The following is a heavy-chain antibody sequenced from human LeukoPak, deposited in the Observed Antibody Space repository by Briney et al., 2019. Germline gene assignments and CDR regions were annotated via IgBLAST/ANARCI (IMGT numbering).Heavy chain of an antibody. V-gene: IGHV4-39*07. Sequence: PSETLSLTCTVSGGSISSSSYYWGWIRQPPGKGLEWIGSIYYSGSTYYNPSLKSRVTISVDTSKNQFSLKLSSVTAADTAVYYCARDVRGPRRYYYMDVWGKGTTVTVSS. D-gene: IGHD3-9*01. J-gene: IGHJ6*03. CDR2: IYYSGST. CDR1: GGSISSSSYY. CDR3: ARDVRGPRRYYYMDV.